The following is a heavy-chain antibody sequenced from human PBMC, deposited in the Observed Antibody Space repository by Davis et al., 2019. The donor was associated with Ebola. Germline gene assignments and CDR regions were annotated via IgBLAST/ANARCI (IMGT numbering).Heavy chain of an antibody. V-gene: IGHV4-34*01. J-gene: IGHJ4*02. CDR3: ARGPSVLNFDY. CDR1: GGSFSGYY. CDR2: INHSGST. Sequence: MPSETLSLTCAVYGGSFSGYYWSWIRQPPGKGLEWIGEINHSGSTNYNPSLKSRVTISVDTSKNQFSLKLSSVTAADTAVYYCARGPSVLNFDYWGQGTLVTVSS. D-gene: IGHD6-6*01.